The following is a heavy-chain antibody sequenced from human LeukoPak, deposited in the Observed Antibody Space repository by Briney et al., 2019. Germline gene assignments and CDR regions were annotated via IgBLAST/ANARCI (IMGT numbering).Heavy chain of an antibody. J-gene: IGHJ4*02. V-gene: IGHV1-2*02. D-gene: IGHD6-19*01. Sequence: ASVKVSCKASGYTFTGNYMHWVRQAPGQGLEWMGWINPNSGDTNYAQKFQGRVTMTRDTSISTGYMELSRLTSDDTAVYYCAREVIAVAGTIPFDYWGQGTLVTVSS. CDR3: AREVIAVAGTIPFDY. CDR1: GYTFTGNY. CDR2: INPNSGDT.